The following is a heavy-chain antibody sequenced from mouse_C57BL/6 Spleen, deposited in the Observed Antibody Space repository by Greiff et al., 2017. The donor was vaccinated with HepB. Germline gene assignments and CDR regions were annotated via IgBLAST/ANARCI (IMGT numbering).Heavy chain of an antibody. V-gene: IGHV1-53*01. CDR1: GYTFTSYW. Sequence: QVQLKQSGTELVKPGASVKLSCKASGYTFTSYWMHWVKQRPGQGLEWIGNINPSNGGTNYNEKFKSKATLTVDKSSSTAYMQLSSLTSEDSAVYYCARWGANWDKGDYWGQGTTLTVSS. CDR2: INPSNGGT. CDR3: ARWGANWDKGDY. D-gene: IGHD4-1*01. J-gene: IGHJ2*01.